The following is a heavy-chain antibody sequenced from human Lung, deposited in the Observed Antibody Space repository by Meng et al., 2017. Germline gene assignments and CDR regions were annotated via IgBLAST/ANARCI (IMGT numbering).Heavy chain of an antibody. J-gene: IGHJ4*02. CDR1: GGSFSDYY. V-gene: IGHV4-34*01. Sequence: PPQHGGAGLLKPSETLSLTCVVSGGSFSDYYWSWIRQPPGKGLEWIGEINHSGSTNYNPSLESRATISVDTSQNNLSLKLSSVTAADSAVYYCARGPTTMAHDFDYWGQGTLVTVSS. D-gene: IGHD4-11*01. CDR2: INHSGST. CDR3: ARGPTTMAHDFDY.